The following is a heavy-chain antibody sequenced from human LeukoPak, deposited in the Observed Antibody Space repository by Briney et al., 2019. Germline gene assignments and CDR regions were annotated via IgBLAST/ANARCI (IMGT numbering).Heavy chain of an antibody. CDR2: ISGSGGST. D-gene: IGHD5-18*01. CDR3: AKREYSYGLYYFDY. V-gene: IGHV3-23*01. J-gene: IGHJ4*02. Sequence: GGSLRLXCGASGFTLSSDAMSSARQAPGKGLEWVSAISGSGGSTYYADSVKGRFTISRDNSKNTLYLQMNSLRAEDTAVYYCAKREYSYGLYYFDYWGQGTLVTVSS. CDR1: GFTLSSDA.